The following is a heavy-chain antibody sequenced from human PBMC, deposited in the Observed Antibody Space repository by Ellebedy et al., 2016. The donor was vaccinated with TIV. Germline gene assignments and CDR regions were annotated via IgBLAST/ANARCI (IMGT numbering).Heavy chain of an antibody. Sequence: AASVKVSCKAYDNSFTRFGFTWVRQAPGQGLEWMGWISAYNGNTKYAQMFQDRFTMTTDTSTKTVYMELRSLRSDDTALYYGARTHYRFGIITHLDYWGQGTLVTVSS. CDR3: ARTHYRFGIITHLDY. CDR2: ISAYNGNT. J-gene: IGHJ4*02. CDR1: DNSFTRFG. D-gene: IGHD3-10*01. V-gene: IGHV1-18*04.